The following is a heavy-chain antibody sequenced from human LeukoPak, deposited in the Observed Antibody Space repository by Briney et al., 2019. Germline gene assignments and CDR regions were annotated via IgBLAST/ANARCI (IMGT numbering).Heavy chain of an antibody. CDR2: ISGAGGRT. V-gene: IGHV3-23*01. CDR3: AKDRADNGDRLRFDP. CDR1: GFSLSTYA. J-gene: IGHJ5*02. Sequence: GGSLRLSCAASGFSLSTYAMSWVRQAPGKGPEWVSAISGAGGRTYYADSVRGRFTISRDNSKNTLYLQMDSLRAEDTAVYYCAKDRADNGDRLRFDPWGQGTLVTVSS. D-gene: IGHD4-17*01.